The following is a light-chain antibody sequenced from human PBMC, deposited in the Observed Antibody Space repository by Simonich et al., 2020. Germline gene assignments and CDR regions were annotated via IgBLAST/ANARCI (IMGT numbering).Light chain of an antibody. J-gene: IGKJ5*01. CDR1: QSVLYSSKNKNY. V-gene: IGKV4-1*01. CDR3: QQYYSTPIT. CDR2: WAS. Sequence: DIVMTQSPDSLAVSLGERATINCKSNQSVLYSSKNKNYLSWYQQKPGQPPKLLIYWASTRESGVPDRFSGSGSGTDFTLTISSLQAEDVAVYYCQQYYSTPITFGQGTRLEIK.